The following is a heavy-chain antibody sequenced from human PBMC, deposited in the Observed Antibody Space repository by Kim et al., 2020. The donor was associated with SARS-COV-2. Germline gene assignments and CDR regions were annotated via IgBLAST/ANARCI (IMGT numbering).Heavy chain of an antibody. D-gene: IGHD6-19*01. CDR2: IYSGGST. V-gene: IGHV3-53*01. J-gene: IGHJ4*02. CDR1: GFTVSSNY. CDR3: ARDMVAGRIDY. Sequence: GGSLRLSCAASGFTVSSNYMSWVRQAPGKGLEWVSVIYSGGSTYYADSVKGRFTISRDNSKNTLYLQMNSLRAEDTAVYYCARDMVAGRIDYWGQGTLVTVSS.